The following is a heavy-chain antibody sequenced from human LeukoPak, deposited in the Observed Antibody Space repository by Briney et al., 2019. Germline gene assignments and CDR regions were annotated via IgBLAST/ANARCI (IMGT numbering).Heavy chain of an antibody. CDR2: ISGSGGST. V-gene: IGHV3-23*01. CDR1: GFTFSSYA. D-gene: IGHD4-17*01. J-gene: IGHJ3*02. CDR3: AKDQETDDYGDYAVSMSAFDI. Sequence: GGSLRLSCAAPGFTFSSYAMSWVRQAPGKGLEWVSAISGSGGSTYYADSVKGRFTISRDNSKNTLYLQMNSLRAEDTAVYYCAKDQETDDYGDYAVSMSAFDIWGQGTVVTVSS.